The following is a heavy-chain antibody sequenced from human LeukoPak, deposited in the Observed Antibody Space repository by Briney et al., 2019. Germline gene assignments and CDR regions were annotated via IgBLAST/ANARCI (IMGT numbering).Heavy chain of an antibody. J-gene: IGHJ6*03. V-gene: IGHV3-48*01. D-gene: IGHD2-2*01. CDR1: GFTFSSYS. Sequence: GGSLRLSCAASGFTFSSYSMNWVRQAPGKGLEWVSYISSSSSTIYYADSVKGRFTISRDNAKNSLYLQMNSLRAEDTAVYYCASGSTAADYYYMDVWGKGTTVTVSS. CDR2: ISSSSSTI. CDR3: ASGSTAADYYYMDV.